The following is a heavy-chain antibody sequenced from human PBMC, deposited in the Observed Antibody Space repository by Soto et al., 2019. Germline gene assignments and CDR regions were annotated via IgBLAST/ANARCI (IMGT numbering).Heavy chain of an antibody. CDR3: ARHGSGSYYHNRFDP. J-gene: IGHJ5*02. Sequence: PSETLSLTCTVSGGSISSSSYYWGWIRQPPGKGLEWIGSIYYSGSTYYNPSLKSRVTISVDTSKNQFSLKLSSVTAADTAVYYCARHGSGSYYHNRFDPSGQGTLVIVSS. CDR1: GGSISSSSYY. CDR2: IYYSGST. V-gene: IGHV4-39*01. D-gene: IGHD3-10*01.